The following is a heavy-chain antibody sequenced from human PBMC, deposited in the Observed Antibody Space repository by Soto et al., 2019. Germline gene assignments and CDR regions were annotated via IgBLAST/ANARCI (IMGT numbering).Heavy chain of an antibody. CDR2: VSANNGHT. CDR1: GFTFSNYG. J-gene: IGHJ6*02. Sequence: ASVRVSCKASGFTFSNYGLNWVRQAPGQGLEWMGWVSANNGHTNYAQNLQGRVSMTTDTSTSTAYMELRGLRFDDTAVYYCARDIESVTAKHFFYYYAMAVWAQGTTVTVSS. D-gene: IGHD2-8*01. CDR3: ARDIESVTAKHFFYYYAMAV. V-gene: IGHV1-18*01.